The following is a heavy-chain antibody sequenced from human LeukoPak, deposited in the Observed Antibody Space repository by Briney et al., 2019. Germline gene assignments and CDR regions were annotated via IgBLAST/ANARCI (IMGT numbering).Heavy chain of an antibody. CDR3: ARTDRLLWFGGYYFDY. CDR1: GYTFTGYY. V-gene: IGHV1-2*02. CDR2: INPNSGGT. Sequence: ASVKVSCKASGYTFTGYYIHWVRQAPGQGLEWMGYINPNSGGTNYAQKFQGRVTMTRDTSISTAYMELSRLRSDDTAVYYCARTDRLLWFGGYYFDYWGQGTLVTVSS. J-gene: IGHJ4*02. D-gene: IGHD3-10*01.